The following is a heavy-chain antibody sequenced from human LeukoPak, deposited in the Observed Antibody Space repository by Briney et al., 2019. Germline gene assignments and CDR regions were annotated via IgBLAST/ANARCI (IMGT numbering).Heavy chain of an antibody. D-gene: IGHD1-7*01. J-gene: IGHJ4*02. CDR1: GYTFTSYY. V-gene: IGHV1-46*03. CDR3: ARSWNSFGPDSLDY. Sequence: GASVKVSCMASGYTFTSYYMHWVRQAPGQGGEGMGGINPSGGGRRYAQKLPGRVTMTRDTSTSTVYMELSSLRSEDTAVYYCARSWNSFGPDSLDYWGQGTLVTVSS. CDR2: INPSGGGR.